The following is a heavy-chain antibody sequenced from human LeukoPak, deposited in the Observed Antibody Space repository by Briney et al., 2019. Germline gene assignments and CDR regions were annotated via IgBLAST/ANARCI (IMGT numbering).Heavy chain of an antibody. D-gene: IGHD2-8*02. CDR1: GFTFSSYG. J-gene: IGHJ4*02. Sequence: GRSLRLSCAASGFTFSSYGMHWVRQAPGKGLEWVAFIRYDGSNKYYADSVKGRFTISRDNSKNTLYLQMNNLRDEDTAVYYCAKKKAGGVYTSIDFWGQGTLVTVSP. CDR3: AKKKAGGVYTSIDF. V-gene: IGHV3-30*02. CDR2: IRYDGSNK.